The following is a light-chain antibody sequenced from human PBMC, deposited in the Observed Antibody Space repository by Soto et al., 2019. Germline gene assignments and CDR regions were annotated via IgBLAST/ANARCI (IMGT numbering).Light chain of an antibody. CDR1: QSVLYDSNNKNY. J-gene: IGKJ3*01. V-gene: IGKV4-1*01. CDR3: QQYYSIPFT. CDR2: WAS. Sequence: DIVMTQSPDSLAVSLGERATINCKSSQSVLYDSNNKNYLAWYQQKPGQPPKLLIYWASTRESGVPDRFRGSGSGTDFTLTISSLQAEDVAVYYCQQYYSIPFTFGPGTRVDI.